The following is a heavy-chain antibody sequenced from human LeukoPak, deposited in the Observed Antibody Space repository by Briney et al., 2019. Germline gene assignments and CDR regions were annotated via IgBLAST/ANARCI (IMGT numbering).Heavy chain of an antibody. D-gene: IGHD3-10*01. J-gene: IGHJ3*02. V-gene: IGHV1-69*13. CDR2: IIPIFGTA. Sequence: ASVKVSCKASGGTFSSYAISWVRQAPGQGLEWMGGIIPIFGTANYARKFQGRVTITADESTSTAYMELSSLRSEDTAVYYCARDSYGSGSYPNDAFDIWGQGTMVTVSS. CDR3: ARDSYGSGSYPNDAFDI. CDR1: GGTFSSYA.